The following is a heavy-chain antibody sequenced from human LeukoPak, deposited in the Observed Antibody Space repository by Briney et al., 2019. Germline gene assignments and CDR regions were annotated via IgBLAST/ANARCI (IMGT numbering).Heavy chain of an antibody. CDR2: IIPIFATA. CDR1: GGTFSSYA. CDR3: ARDLCSSTSCYEGFDP. Sequence: ASVKVSCKASGGTFSSYAISWVRQAPGQGLEWMGGIIPIFATANYAQKFQGRVTITADESTSTAYMELSSLRSEDTAVYYCARDLCSSTSCYEGFDPWGQGTLVTVSS. V-gene: IGHV1-69*13. D-gene: IGHD2-2*01. J-gene: IGHJ5*02.